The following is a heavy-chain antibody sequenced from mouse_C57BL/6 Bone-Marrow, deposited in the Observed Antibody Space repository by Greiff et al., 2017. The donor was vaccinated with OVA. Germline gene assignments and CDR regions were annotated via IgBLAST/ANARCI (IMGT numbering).Heavy chain of an antibody. Sequence: EVQRVESGGGLVQPGESLKLSCESNEYEFPSHDMSWVRKTPEKRLELVAAINSDGGSTYYPDTMERRFIISRDNTKKTLYLQMSSLRSEDTALYYCASGRVPYYYGSEDYWGQGTTLTVSS. CDR3: ASGRVPYYYGSEDY. D-gene: IGHD1-1*01. J-gene: IGHJ2*01. V-gene: IGHV5-2*01. CDR2: INSDGGST. CDR1: EYEFPSHD.